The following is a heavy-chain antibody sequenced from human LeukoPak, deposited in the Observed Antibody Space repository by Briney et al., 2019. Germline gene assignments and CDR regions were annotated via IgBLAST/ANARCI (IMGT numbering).Heavy chain of an antibody. J-gene: IGHJ5*02. Sequence: SETLSLTCTVSGGSISSGSYYWSWIRQPAGKGLEWIGPIYTSGSTNYNPSLKSRVTISVDTSKNQFSLKLSSVTAADTAVYYCARVYCSSTSCYTGLGYNWFDPWGQGTLVTVSS. V-gene: IGHV4-61*02. CDR2: IYTSGST. CDR1: GGSISSGSYY. CDR3: ARVYCSSTSCYTGLGYNWFDP. D-gene: IGHD2-2*02.